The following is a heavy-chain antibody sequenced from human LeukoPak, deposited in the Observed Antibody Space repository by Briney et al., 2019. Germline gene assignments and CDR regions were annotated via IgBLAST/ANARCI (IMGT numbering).Heavy chain of an antibody. Sequence: GRSLRLSCAASEFTFSSYAMHWVRQAPGKGLEWVAVISYDGSNKYYADSVKGRFTISRDNSKNTLYLQMNSLRAEDTAVYYCARDPPDSYSSGWLDYWGQGTLVTVSS. J-gene: IGHJ4*02. CDR2: ISYDGSNK. CDR1: EFTFSSYA. D-gene: IGHD6-19*01. V-gene: IGHV3-30-3*01. CDR3: ARDPPDSYSSGWLDY.